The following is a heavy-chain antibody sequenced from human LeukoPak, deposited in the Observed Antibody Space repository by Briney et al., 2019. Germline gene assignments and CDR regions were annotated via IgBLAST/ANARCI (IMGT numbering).Heavy chain of an antibody. D-gene: IGHD6-19*01. CDR1: GFTFSNSA. CDR3: AKGIYSSGWSYFDY. Sequence: GGSLRLSCAASGFTFSNSAMSWVRQAPGRGLEWASTLSGSGITTYYADSVKGRFTISRDNSKNTLYLQMNSLRAEDTAVYYCAKGIYSSGWSYFDYWGHGTLVTVSS. V-gene: IGHV3-23*01. CDR2: LSGSGITT. J-gene: IGHJ4*01.